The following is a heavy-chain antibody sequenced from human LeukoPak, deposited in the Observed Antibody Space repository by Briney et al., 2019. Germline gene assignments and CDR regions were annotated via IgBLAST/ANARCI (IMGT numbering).Heavy chain of an antibody. D-gene: IGHD3-9*01. CDR3: AKDPILTGYYSTFDY. Sequence: GGSLRLSCAASGFTFSSYAMSWVRQAPGKGLEWVSAISDSGGNTYYADSVKGRFTISRDNSENTLYLQMNSLRAEDTAVYYCAKDPILTGYYSTFDYWGQGTLVTVSS. V-gene: IGHV3-23*01. CDR2: ISDSGGNT. J-gene: IGHJ4*02. CDR1: GFTFSSYA.